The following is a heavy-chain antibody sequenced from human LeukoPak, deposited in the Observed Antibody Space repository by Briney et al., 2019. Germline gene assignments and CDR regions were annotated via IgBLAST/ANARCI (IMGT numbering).Heavy chain of an antibody. Sequence: SETLSLTCTVSGGSISGSSYYWGWIRQPPGKGLEWIGSIYYSGSTYYNPSLKSRVTISVDTSKKQFSLMLSSVTAADTAVYYCARHGAGYGDNWFDPWGQGTLVTVSS. CDR3: ARHGAGYGDNWFDP. D-gene: IGHD5-18*01. CDR1: GGSISGSSYY. J-gene: IGHJ5*02. V-gene: IGHV4-39*01. CDR2: IYYSGST.